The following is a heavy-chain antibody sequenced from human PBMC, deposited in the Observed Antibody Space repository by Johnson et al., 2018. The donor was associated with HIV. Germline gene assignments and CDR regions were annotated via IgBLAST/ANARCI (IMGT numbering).Heavy chain of an antibody. CDR2: INEDGREK. V-gene: IGHV3-7*01. Sequence: VQLVESGGGLVQPGGSLRLSCVASGFTLSNNYWMSWVRQAPGKGLEWVANINEDGREKHYVDSVKGRFTIARDNGKNSLSLQMNTLRAEDTAVYFCARGREDFWGQGTMVTVSS. CDR1: GFTLSNNYW. D-gene: IGHD1-26*01. CDR3: ARGREDF. J-gene: IGHJ3*01.